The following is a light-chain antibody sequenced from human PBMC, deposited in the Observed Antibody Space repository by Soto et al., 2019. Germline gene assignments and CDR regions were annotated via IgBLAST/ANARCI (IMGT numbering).Light chain of an antibody. V-gene: IGKV3-11*01. CDR2: DVT. J-gene: IGKJ3*01. Sequence: EIVLTQSPATLSLSPGERATLSCRASESVSSYLAWYQKKPGQAPRLLIYDVTNRDTGIPARFSGSGSGTDFTHAISSLEPEDFAVYYCQHRSSWPFTFGPGNKVDIK. CDR3: QHRSSWPFT. CDR1: ESVSSY.